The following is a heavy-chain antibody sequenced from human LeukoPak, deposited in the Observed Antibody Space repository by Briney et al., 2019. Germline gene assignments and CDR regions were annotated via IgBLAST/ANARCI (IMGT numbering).Heavy chain of an antibody. CDR2: MNPNSGNT. V-gene: IGHV1-8*03. J-gene: IGHJ4*02. CDR3: AREVGYSSSSIDY. Sequence: EASVRVSCKASGYTFTSYDINWVRQATGQGLEWMGWMNPNSGNTGCAQKFQGRVTITRNTSISTAYMELSSLRSDDTAVYYCAREVGYSSSSIDYWGQGTLVTVSS. CDR1: GYTFTSYD. D-gene: IGHD6-6*01.